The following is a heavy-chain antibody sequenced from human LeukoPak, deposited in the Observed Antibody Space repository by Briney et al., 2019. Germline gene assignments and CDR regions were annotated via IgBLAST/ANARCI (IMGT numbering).Heavy chain of an antibody. J-gene: IGHJ4*02. CDR3: AKGLDTAMVTY. Sequence: GGSLRLSCAASGFTFSSYGMHWVRQAPGKGLEWVAVISYDGSNKYYADSVKGRFTISRDNSKNTLYLQMNSLRAEDTAVYYCAKGLDTAMVTYRGQGTLVTVSS. CDR2: ISYDGSNK. CDR1: GFTFSSYG. V-gene: IGHV3-30*18. D-gene: IGHD5-18*01.